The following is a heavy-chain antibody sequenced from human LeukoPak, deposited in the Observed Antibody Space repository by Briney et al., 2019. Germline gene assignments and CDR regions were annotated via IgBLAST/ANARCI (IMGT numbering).Heavy chain of an antibody. J-gene: IGHJ4*02. CDR1: GFTFSTSA. Sequence: GGSLRLSCAASGFTFSTSAMNWVRQAPAKGLEWVAFIENGGSNYADSVKGRFTISRDTSKNTVFLQMNSLRTEDTAVYYCAKDRGNWTYSSDYWGQGTLVTVSS. CDR3: AKDRGNWTYSSDY. V-gene: IGHV3-30*02. CDR2: IENGGSN. D-gene: IGHD1-20*01.